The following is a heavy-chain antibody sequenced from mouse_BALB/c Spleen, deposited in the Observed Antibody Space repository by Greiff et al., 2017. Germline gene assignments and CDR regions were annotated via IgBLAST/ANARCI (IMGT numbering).Heavy chain of an antibody. CDR3: APNWDVDY. Sequence: VHVKQSGAELVKPGASVKLSCTASGFNIKDTYMHWVKQRPEQGLEWIGRIDPANGNTKYDPKFQGKATITADTSSNTAYLQLSSLTSEDTAVYYCAPNWDVDYWGQGTTLTVSS. CDR1: GFNIKDTY. CDR2: IDPANGNT. J-gene: IGHJ2*01. D-gene: IGHD4-1*01. V-gene: IGHV14-3*02.